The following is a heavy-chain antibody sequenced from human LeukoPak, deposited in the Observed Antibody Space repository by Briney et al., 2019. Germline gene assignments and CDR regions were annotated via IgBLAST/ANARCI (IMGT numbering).Heavy chain of an antibody. CDR2: INHSGST. CDR3: ARFVDSYFGSGSKVEY. D-gene: IGHD3-10*01. CDR1: GGSFSGYY. Sequence: SETLSLTCAVYGGSFSGYYWSWIRQPPGKGLEWIGEINHSGSTNYNPSLKSRVTISVDTSKNQFSLKLNSVTAADTAVYYCARFVDSYFGSGSKVEYWGQGTLVTVSS. J-gene: IGHJ4*02. V-gene: IGHV4-34*01.